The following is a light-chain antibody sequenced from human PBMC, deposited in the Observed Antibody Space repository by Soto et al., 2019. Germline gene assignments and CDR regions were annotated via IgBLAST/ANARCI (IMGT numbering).Light chain of an antibody. CDR2: DAY. CDR1: QSFRGL. V-gene: IGKV3-11*01. CDR3: KQRHMWPIT. Sequence: EVVLTQSPVTLSLSPGERATLSCRASQSFRGLLAWYQQKPGQAHRLLIYDAYNRATGIQPRFSGSGSGTGFTLTIRSLEPEDSAVYYCKQRHMWPITFGQGTRLEIK. J-gene: IGKJ5*01.